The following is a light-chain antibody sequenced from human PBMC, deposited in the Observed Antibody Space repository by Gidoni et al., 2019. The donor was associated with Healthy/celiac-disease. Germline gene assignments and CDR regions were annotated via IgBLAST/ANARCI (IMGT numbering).Light chain of an antibody. CDR3: QQYGSSPPAWT. J-gene: IGKJ1*01. V-gene: IGKV3-20*01. CDR2: GAS. Sequence: EIVLTPSPGTLSLSPGERATLPCRASQSVSSSYLAWYQQKPGQAPRLLIYGASSRATGIPDRCSGSGSGTDFTLTISRLEHEDFAVYYCQQYGSSPPAWTFGQGTKVEIK. CDR1: QSVSSSY.